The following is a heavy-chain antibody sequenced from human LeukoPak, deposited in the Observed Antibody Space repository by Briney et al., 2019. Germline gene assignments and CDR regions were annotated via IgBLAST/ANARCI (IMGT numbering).Heavy chain of an antibody. CDR3: AKTNTSMVAPYYYGMDV. J-gene: IGHJ6*02. CDR2: ISGSGGST. Sequence: GGSLRLSCAASGFTFSPYAMTWVRQAPVKGLESVSGISGSGGSTYYADSVKGRFTISRDNSKKTLYLQMNSLRAEDTAVYYCAKTNTSMVAPYYYGMDVWGQGTTVTVSS. CDR1: GFTFSPYA. V-gene: IGHV3-23*01. D-gene: IGHD5-18*01.